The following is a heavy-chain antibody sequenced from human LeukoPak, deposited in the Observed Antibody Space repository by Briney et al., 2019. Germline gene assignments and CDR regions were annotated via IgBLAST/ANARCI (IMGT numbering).Heavy chain of an antibody. D-gene: IGHD3-22*01. Sequence: SVEVSCKASGGTFSSYAISWVRQAPGQGLEWMGGIIPIFGTANYAQKFQGRVTITTDESTSTAYMELSSLRSEDTAVYYCARGGHSSGYDDAFDIWGQGTMVTVSS. CDR1: GGTFSSYA. CDR2: IIPIFGTA. CDR3: ARGGHSSGYDDAFDI. J-gene: IGHJ3*02. V-gene: IGHV1-69*05.